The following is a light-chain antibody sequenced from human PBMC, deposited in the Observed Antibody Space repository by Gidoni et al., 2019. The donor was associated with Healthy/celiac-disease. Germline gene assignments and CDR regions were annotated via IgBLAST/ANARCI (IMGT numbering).Light chain of an antibody. CDR2: GAS. Sequence: DIALTQSPGTLSLSPGKRATLSCRASPSVSSSYIAWYQQKPGQAPRLLIYGASSRATGIPDRFSGSGSRTDFTLALSRLEPEDFAVYYCQQYGSSPFTFGPXTKVDIK. V-gene: IGKV3-20*01. CDR3: QQYGSSPFT. J-gene: IGKJ3*01. CDR1: PSVSSSY.